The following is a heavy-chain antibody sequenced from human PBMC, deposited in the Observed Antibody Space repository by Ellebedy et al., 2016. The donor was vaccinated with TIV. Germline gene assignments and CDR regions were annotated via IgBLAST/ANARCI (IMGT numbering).Heavy chain of an antibody. Sequence: MPGGSLRLSCTVSGGSISSYYWTWIRQPPGEGLEWIGYMDYRGHMNHNPSLKSRVTISLDTSKNQFALKLTSVTAADTAVYYCARLPHGSVFGYFDYWGQGTLVTVSS. CDR2: MDYRGHM. V-gene: IGHV4-59*01. D-gene: IGHD2-2*03. J-gene: IGHJ4*02. CDR3: ARLPHGSVFGYFDY. CDR1: GGSISSYY.